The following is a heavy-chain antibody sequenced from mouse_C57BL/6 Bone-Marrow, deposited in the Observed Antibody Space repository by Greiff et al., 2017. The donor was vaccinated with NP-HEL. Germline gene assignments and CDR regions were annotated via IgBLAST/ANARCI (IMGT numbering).Heavy chain of an antibody. V-gene: IGHV14-3*01. CDR2: IDPANGNT. CDR3: ARVQSRKEYYYGYYFDY. CDR1: GFNIKNTY. Sequence: EVQLKESVAELVRPGASVKLSCTASGFNIKNTYMHWVKQRPEQGLEWIGRIDPANGNTKYVPKFQGKATITADTSSNTAYLQLSSLTSEDTAIYYCARVQSRKEYYYGYYFDYWGQGTTLTVSS. D-gene: IGHD1-1*01. J-gene: IGHJ2*01.